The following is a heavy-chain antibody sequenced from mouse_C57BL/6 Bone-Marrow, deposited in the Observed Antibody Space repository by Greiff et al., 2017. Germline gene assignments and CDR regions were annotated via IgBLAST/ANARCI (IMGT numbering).Heavy chain of an antibody. Sequence: VQLQQSGAELVKPGASVKLSCKASGYTFTEYTIHWVKQRSGQGLEWIGWFYPGSGSIKYNEKFKDKATLTADKSSSTVYMELSRLTSEDSAVXFCARHEEGGYYYGRETAWFAYWGQGTLVTVSA. V-gene: IGHV1-62-2*01. D-gene: IGHD1-1*01. CDR3: ARHEEGGYYYGRETAWFAY. CDR2: FYPGSGSI. CDR1: GYTFTEYT. J-gene: IGHJ3*01.